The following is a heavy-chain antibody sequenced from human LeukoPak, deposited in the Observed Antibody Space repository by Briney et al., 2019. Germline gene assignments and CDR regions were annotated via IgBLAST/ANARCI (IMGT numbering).Heavy chain of an antibody. CDR1: GFTFRSYG. D-gene: IGHD4-11*01. V-gene: IGHV3-30*18. Sequence: PGGSLRLSCAASGFTFRSYGMHWVRQAPGKGLEWVAVISYDGSNKYHVDSVKGRFTISRDSSKNTLYLQMNSLRAEDTAVYYCAKESKETTRYYFDSWGQGTLVTVSS. CDR3: AKESKETTRYYFDS. CDR2: ISYDGSNK. J-gene: IGHJ4*02.